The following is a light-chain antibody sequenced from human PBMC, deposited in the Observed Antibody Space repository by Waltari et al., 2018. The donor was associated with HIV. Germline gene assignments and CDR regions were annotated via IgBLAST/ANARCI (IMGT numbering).Light chain of an antibody. J-gene: IGKJ1*01. Sequence: DIAMIQSPDSLAVSPGEPASISCRSSQRLLHNNGHNYLDWYIQRPGQAPELLIYLASRRASGVPDRSAGSGSGTDFILKISRVEPEDVGVYYCMHGQQTPVVGQGTQVEV. V-gene: IGKV2-28*01. CDR3: MHGQQTPV. CDR1: QRLLHNNGHNY. CDR2: LAS.